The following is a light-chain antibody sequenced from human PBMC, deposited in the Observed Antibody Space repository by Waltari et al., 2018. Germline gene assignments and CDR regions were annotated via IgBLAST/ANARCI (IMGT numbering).Light chain of an antibody. J-gene: IGKJ1*01. CDR2: WAS. CDR3: QQYYSTPQA. V-gene: IGKV4-1*01. CDR1: QSVLYSSNNKNY. Sequence: DIVMTQSLDSVAVSLGERATINCKSSQSVLYSSNNKNYLAWYQQKPGQPPRLLIYWASTRESGLPDRFSGRGSGTDFTLTISSLQAENVALYYCQQYYSTPQAFGQGTKVEI.